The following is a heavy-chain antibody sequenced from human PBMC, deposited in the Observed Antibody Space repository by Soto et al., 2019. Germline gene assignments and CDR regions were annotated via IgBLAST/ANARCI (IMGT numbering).Heavy chain of an antibody. CDR2: ISYDGSNK. Sequence: QVQLVESGGGVVQPGRSLRLSCAASGFTFSSDGMHWVRQAPGKGLEWVAVISYDGSNKYYADSVKGRFTISRDNSKNTLYMQMNSLSTEDTAGYYCAKGVAASGPKNWYFDLWGRGTLVTVSS. D-gene: IGHD1-26*01. V-gene: IGHV3-30*18. J-gene: IGHJ2*01. CDR1: GFTFSSDG. CDR3: AKGVAASGPKNWYFDL.